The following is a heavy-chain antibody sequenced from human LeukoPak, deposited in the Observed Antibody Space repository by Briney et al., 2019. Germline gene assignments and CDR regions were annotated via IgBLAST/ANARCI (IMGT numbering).Heavy chain of an antibody. J-gene: IGHJ5*02. Sequence: ASVKVSCKASGYTFTSYGISWVRQAPGQGLEWMGWISAYNGNTNYAQKLQGRVTMTTDTSTSTAYMELRSLRSDDTAVYYCARVAAWNDVGWFDPWGQGTLVTVSS. CDR2: ISAYNGNT. V-gene: IGHV1-18*01. D-gene: IGHD1-1*01. CDR3: ARVAAWNDVGWFDP. CDR1: GYTFTSYG.